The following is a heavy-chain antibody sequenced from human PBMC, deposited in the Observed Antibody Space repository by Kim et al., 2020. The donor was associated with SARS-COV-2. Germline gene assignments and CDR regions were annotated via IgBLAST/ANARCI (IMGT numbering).Heavy chain of an antibody. J-gene: IGHJ6*02. CDR3: AKRGSIGDCSSTSCYSYYYYYGMDV. V-gene: IGHV3-23*01. D-gene: IGHD2-2*03. Sequence: GGSLRLSCAASGFTFSSYAMSWVRQAPGKGLEWVSAISGSGGSTYYADSVKGRFTISRDNSKNTLYLQMNSLRAEDTAVYYCAKRGSIGDCSSTSCYSYYYYYGMDVWGQGTTVTVSS. CDR2: ISGSGGST. CDR1: GFTFSSYA.